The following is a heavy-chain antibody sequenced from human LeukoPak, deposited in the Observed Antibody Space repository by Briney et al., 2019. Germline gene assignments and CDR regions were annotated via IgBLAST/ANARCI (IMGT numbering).Heavy chain of an antibody. D-gene: IGHD2-2*01. CDR2: LSGSGGST. V-gene: IGHV3-23*01. CDR1: GFTFSIYG. Sequence: GGSLRLSCAASGFTFSIYGMSWVRQAPGKGLEWVSSLSGSGGSTYYADSVKGRFTISRDNAKNSLYLQMNSLRAEDTAVYYCARDPGYCSSTSCSDYWGQGTLVTVSS. J-gene: IGHJ4*02. CDR3: ARDPGYCSSTSCSDY.